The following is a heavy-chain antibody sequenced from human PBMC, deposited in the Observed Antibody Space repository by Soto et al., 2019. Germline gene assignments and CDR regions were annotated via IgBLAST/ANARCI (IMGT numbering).Heavy chain of an antibody. J-gene: IGHJ4*02. CDR1: GGSFSGYY. V-gene: IGHV4-34*01. CDR3: ASLYCSSTSCYGDFDY. Sequence: PSETLSLTCAVYGGSFSGYYWGWIRQPQGKGLEWIGSIDYSGSTYYNPSLKSRVTISVDTSKNQFSLKLSSVTAADTAVYYCASLYCSSTSCYGDFDYWGQGTLVTVSS. CDR2: IDYSGST. D-gene: IGHD2-2*01.